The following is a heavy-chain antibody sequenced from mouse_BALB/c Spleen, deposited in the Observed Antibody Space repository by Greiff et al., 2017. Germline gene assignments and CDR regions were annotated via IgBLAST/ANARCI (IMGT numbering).Heavy chain of an antibody. J-gene: IGHJ4*01. V-gene: IGHV5-6-5*01. D-gene: IGHD2-4*01. CDR1: GFTFSSYA. Sequence: EVQVVESGGGLVKPGGSLKLSCAASGFTFSSYAMSWVRQTPEKRLEWVTSISSGGSTYYPDSVKGRFTISRDNARNILYLQMSSLRSEDTAMYYCARQGDYDSYAMDYWGQGTSVTVAS. CDR2: ISSGGST. CDR3: ARQGDYDSYAMDY.